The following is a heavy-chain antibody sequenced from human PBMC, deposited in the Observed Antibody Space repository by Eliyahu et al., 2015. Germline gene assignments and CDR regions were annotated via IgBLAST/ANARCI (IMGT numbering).Heavy chain of an antibody. J-gene: IGHJ4*02. D-gene: IGHD5-18*01. CDR1: GGSXXGYX. Sequence: QVQLQQWGAGLLKPSETLSXTCAVYGGSXXGYXWXWIRQPPGKGLEWIGEINHSGSTNYNPSLKSRVTISVDTSKNQFSLKLSSVTAADTAVYYCARTFRGYSYGLRYYFDYWGQGTLVTVSS. V-gene: IGHV4-34*01. CDR3: ARTFRGYSYGLRYYFDY. CDR2: INHSGST.